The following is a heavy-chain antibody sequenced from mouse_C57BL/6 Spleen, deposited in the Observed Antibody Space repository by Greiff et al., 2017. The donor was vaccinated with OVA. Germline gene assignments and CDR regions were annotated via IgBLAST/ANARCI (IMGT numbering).Heavy chain of an antibody. V-gene: IGHV1-69*01. CDR1: GYTFTSYW. CDR3: AREGSSSFDY. J-gene: IGHJ2*01. CDR2: IDPSDSYT. Sequence: QVQLKESGAELVMPGASVKLSCKASGYTFTSYWMHWVKQRPGQGLEWIGEIDPSDSYTNYNQKFKGKSTLTVDKSSSTAYMQLSSLTSEDSAVYYCAREGSSSFDYWGQGTTLTVSS. D-gene: IGHD1-1*01.